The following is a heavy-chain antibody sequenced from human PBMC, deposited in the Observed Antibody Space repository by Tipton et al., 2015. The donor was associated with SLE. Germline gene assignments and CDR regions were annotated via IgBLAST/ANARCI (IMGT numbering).Heavy chain of an antibody. CDR2: IFYSGST. Sequence: TLSLTCTVSGYSISSGYYWGWIRQPPGKGLEWIGSIFYSGSTYYNPSLKSRFTISVDTSTNQFSLNLSSVTAADTAVYYCAREEYGSSSYWGQGKLVTVSS. D-gene: IGHD2-15*01. CDR3: AREEYGSSSY. J-gene: IGHJ4*02. V-gene: IGHV4-38-2*02. CDR1: GYSISSGYY.